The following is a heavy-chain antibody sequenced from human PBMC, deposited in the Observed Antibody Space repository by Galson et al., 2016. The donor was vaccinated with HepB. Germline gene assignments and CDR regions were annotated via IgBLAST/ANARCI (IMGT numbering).Heavy chain of an antibody. J-gene: IGHJ6*02. D-gene: IGHD1-1*01. CDR2: ISNDANVK. CDR1: GFPFSSYV. CDR3: ARAVSASATWYYYYMDV. Sequence: SLRLSCAASGFPFSSYVMQWVRQAPGKGLEWVAVISNDANVKYYGDSVKGRFTISRDSSRNMLYLHMNSLRAEDTSIYYCARAVSASATWYYYYMDVWGPGTTVTVSS. V-gene: IGHV3-30*03.